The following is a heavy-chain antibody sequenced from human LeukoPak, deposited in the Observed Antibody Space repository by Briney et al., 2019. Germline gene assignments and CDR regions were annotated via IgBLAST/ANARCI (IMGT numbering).Heavy chain of an antibody. Sequence: PGGSLRLSCVASGFSFSYHVMHCVRQAPGEGLEFVSSIGADGDRTYYANSVKGRFTISRDNSKCTMYLQMGARRPEDLAVYYCARELGGTKTGGFDIWGQGTVVTVSP. V-gene: IGHV3-64*01. CDR3: ARELGGTKTGGFDI. CDR1: GFSFSYHV. J-gene: IGHJ3*02. CDR2: IGADGDRT. D-gene: IGHD1-14*01.